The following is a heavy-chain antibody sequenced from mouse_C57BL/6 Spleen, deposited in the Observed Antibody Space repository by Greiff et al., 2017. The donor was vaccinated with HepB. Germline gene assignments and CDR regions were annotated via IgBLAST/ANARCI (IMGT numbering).Heavy chain of an antibody. D-gene: IGHD2-4*01. CDR2: INPNNGGT. CDR3: ARGDYDGDYAMDY. Sequence: EVKLQQSGPELVKPGASVKISCKASGYTFTDYYMNWVKQSHGKSLEWIGDINPNNGGTSYNQKFKGKATLTVDKSSSTAYMELRSLTSEDSAVYYCARGDYDGDYAMDYWGQGTSVTVSS. J-gene: IGHJ4*01. V-gene: IGHV1-26*01. CDR1: GYTFTDYY.